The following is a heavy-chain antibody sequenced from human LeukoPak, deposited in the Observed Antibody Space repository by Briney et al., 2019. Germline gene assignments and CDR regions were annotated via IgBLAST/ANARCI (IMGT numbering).Heavy chain of an antibody. Sequence: PSETLSLTCTVSGGSISSYYWSWIRQPPGKGVEWIGYIYYSGSTNYNPSLNSRVTISVDPSKNQFSLKLSSVTAADTAVYYCAVGYCSGGSCYSPFDYWGQGTLVTVSS. CDR1: GGSISSYY. CDR2: IYYSGST. V-gene: IGHV4-59*01. CDR3: AVGYCSGGSCYSPFDY. D-gene: IGHD2-15*01. J-gene: IGHJ4*02.